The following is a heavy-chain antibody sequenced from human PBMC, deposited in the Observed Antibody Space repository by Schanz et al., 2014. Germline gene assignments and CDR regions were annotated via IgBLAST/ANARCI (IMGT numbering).Heavy chain of an antibody. V-gene: IGHV4-31*03. Sequence: QVQLQESGPGLVKPSQTLSLTCNVSGDSMSSGGYYWNWIRQHPGKGLEWIGYIYYSGNTYYNPSLRGRVSMSLDTSKNQFSLKLGSVSAADTAVYYCARVRVGDGYLFEYWGQGTLVTVSS. J-gene: IGHJ4*02. CDR1: GDSMSSGGYY. CDR3: ARVRVGDGYLFEY. D-gene: IGHD5-12*01. CDR2: IYYSGNT.